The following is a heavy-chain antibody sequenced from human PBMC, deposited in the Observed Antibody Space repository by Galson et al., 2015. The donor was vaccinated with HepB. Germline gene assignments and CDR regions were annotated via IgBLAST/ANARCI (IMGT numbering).Heavy chain of an antibody. J-gene: IGHJ4*02. V-gene: IGHV4-31*03. D-gene: IGHD3-10*01. CDR1: GGSISSGGYY. CDR3: ARDNRFGHPAGFDY. CDR2: IYYSGST. Sequence: TLSLTCTVSGGSISSGGYYWSWIRQHPGKGLEWIGYIYYSGSTYYNPSLKSRVTISVDTSKNQFSLKLSSVTAADTAVYYCARDNRFGHPAGFDYWGQGTLVTVSS.